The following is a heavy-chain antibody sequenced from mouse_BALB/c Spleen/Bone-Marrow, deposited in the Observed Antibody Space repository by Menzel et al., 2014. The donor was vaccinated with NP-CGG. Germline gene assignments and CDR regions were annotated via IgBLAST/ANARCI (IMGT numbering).Heavy chain of an antibody. CDR3: ARYYGNYSGYFDV. CDR1: GFTFSSFG. V-gene: IGHV5-17*02. Sequence: EVKLVESGGGLVQPGGSRKLSCAASGFTFSSFGMHWVRQAPKKGLEWVAYISSGSSTIYYADTVKGRFTISRDNPKNTLFLQMTSLRSEDTAMYYCARYYGNYSGYFDVWGAGTTVTVSS. CDR2: ISSGSSTI. D-gene: IGHD2-1*01. J-gene: IGHJ1*01.